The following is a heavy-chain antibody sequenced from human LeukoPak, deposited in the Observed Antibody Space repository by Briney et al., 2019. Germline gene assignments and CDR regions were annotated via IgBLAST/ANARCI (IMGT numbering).Heavy chain of an antibody. CDR2: IYRGHAT. J-gene: IGHJ4*02. CDR1: GFSVSGNY. Sequence: GGSLKPSCAASGFSVSGNYMSWVRQAPGKGLEWVSVIYRGHATYYADSVKGRFTISRDSSENTVHLQMDSLRAGDTAVYYCVKEAPGTTIYFWGQGTLVTVSS. V-gene: IGHV3-66*01. D-gene: IGHD4-11*01. CDR3: VKEAPGTTIYF.